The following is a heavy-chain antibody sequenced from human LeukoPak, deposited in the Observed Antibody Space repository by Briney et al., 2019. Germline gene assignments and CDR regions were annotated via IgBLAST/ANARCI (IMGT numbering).Heavy chain of an antibody. CDR1: GFTFSSYG. J-gene: IGHJ4*02. CDR2: ISGSGGST. V-gene: IGHV3-23*01. D-gene: IGHD3-22*01. CDR3: AKDVGYYDSSGYYSFFDY. Sequence: GGSLRLSCAASGFTFSSYGMHWVRQAPGKGLEWVSAISGSGGSTYYADSVKGRFTISRDNSKNTLYLQMNSLRAEDTAVYYCAKDVGYYDSSGYYSFFDYWGQGTLVTVSS.